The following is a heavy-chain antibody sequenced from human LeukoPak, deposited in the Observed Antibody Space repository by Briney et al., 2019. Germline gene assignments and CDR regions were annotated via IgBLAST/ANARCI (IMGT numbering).Heavy chain of an antibody. Sequence: GGSLRLSCVASGSIFSGYWMSWVRQAPGKGLEWVANIKQDESERYYLDSIKGRFTISRDNGKNSLYLQMNNLRVEDTAVYYCARPGSGSGSYGAFDIWGQGTMVIVS. CDR3: ARPGSGSGSYGAFDI. D-gene: IGHD3-3*01. CDR2: IKQDESER. V-gene: IGHV3-7*01. CDR1: GSIFSGYW. J-gene: IGHJ3*02.